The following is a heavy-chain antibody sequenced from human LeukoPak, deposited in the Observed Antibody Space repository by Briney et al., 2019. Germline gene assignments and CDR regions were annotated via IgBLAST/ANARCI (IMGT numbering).Heavy chain of an antibody. CDR1: GFNFNNYS. J-gene: IGHJ3*01. V-gene: IGHV3-48*04. CDR2: IGSSGLII. CDR3: ARGISAVVPRAFDL. Sequence: GGSLRLSCVAPGFNFNNYSLNWVRQAPGEGLEWVSYIGSSGLIIYYADSVKGRLTISRDNAKNSLFLQMSSLRAEDTAVYYCARGISAVVPRAFDLWGQGTMITVSS. D-gene: IGHD2-15*01.